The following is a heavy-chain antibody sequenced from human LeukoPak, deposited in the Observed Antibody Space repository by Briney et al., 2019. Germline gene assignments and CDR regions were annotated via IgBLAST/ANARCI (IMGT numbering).Heavy chain of an antibody. CDR3: SGLSKGRFFEYVLDF. J-gene: IGHJ4*02. V-gene: IGHV4-39*01. CDR2: IYYTGST. D-gene: IGHD3-9*01. Sequence: SETLSLTCTVSGDSVSDTIYYWGRIRQPPGQGLQWIGNIYYTGSTYYNPSLRSRVTMSVDTSKNQFSLKMSSVTAADTAVYYCSGLSKGRFFEYVLDFSGQGTLLTVSS. CDR1: GDSVSDTIYY.